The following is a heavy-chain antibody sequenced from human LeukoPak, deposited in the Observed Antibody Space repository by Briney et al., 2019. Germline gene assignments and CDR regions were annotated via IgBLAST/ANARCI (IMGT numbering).Heavy chain of an antibody. CDR3: ARYYYDSSGYHRYFDY. CDR2: INHSGST. Sequence: PSETLSLTCAVYGGSFSGYYWSWLRQPPGKGLEWIGEINHSGSTNYNPSLKSRVTISVDTSKNQFSLKLSSVTAADTAVYYCARYYYDSSGYHRYFDYWGQGTLVTVSS. CDR1: GGSFSGYY. D-gene: IGHD3-22*01. J-gene: IGHJ4*02. V-gene: IGHV4-34*01.